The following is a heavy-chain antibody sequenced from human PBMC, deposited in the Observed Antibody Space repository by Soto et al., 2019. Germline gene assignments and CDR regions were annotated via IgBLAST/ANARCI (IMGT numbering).Heavy chain of an antibody. CDR2: ISYSGST. V-gene: IGHV4-59*01. CDR1: GGSISSYF. CDR3: ARARQRDTGRGLDV. J-gene: IGHJ6*02. D-gene: IGHD5-18*01. Sequence: PSETLSLTCTVSGGSISSYFWNWIRQSPGKGLEWIGYISYSGSTSYNPSLQSRVTISSDTSKNQFSLELSSVTAADTAVYYCARARQRDTGRGLDVWGQGTTVTVSS.